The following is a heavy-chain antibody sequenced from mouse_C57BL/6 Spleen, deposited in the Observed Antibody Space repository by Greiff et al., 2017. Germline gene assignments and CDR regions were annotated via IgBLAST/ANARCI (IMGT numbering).Heavy chain of an antibody. Sequence: QVQLKESDAELVKPGASVKISCKVSGYTFTDHTIHWMKQRPEQGLEWIGYIYPRDGSTKYNEKFKGKATLTADKSSSTAYMQLNSLTSEDSAVYFCARGVYYYGSSYGFAYWGQGTLVTVSA. J-gene: IGHJ3*01. CDR2: IYPRDGST. V-gene: IGHV1-78*01. CDR3: ARGVYYYGSSYGFAY. CDR1: GYTFTDHT. D-gene: IGHD1-1*01.